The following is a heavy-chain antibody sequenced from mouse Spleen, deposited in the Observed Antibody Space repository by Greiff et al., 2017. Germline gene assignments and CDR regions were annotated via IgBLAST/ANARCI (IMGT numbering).Heavy chain of an antibody. CDR2: INPSNGGT. J-gene: IGHJ2*01. V-gene: IGHV1-53*01. D-gene: IGHD2-3*01. CDR3: ARYDGYYYFDY. Sequence: PGQGLEWIGNINPSNGGTNYNEKFKSKATLTVDKSSSTAYMQLSSLTSEDSAVYYCARYDGYYYFDYWGQGTTLTVSS.